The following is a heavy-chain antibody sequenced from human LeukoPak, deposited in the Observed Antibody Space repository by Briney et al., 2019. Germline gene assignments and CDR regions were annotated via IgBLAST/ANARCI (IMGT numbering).Heavy chain of an antibody. CDR3: ARADQYYYGSGSYWSGFDP. Sequence: AASVKVSCKASGYTFTSYGISWVRPAPGQGLEWMGWISAYNGNTNYAQKLQGRVTMTTDTSTSTAYMELRSLRSDDTAVYYCARADQYYYGSGSYWSGFDPWGQGTLVTVSS. J-gene: IGHJ5*02. CDR2: ISAYNGNT. D-gene: IGHD3-10*01. V-gene: IGHV1-18*01. CDR1: GYTFTSYG.